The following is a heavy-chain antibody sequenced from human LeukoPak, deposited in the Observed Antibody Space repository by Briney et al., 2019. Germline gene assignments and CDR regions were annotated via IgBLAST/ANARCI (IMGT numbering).Heavy chain of an antibody. CDR3: ARDRLVSYYDSSGPYISP. D-gene: IGHD3-22*01. J-gene: IGHJ5*02. CDR2: IIPIFGTA. V-gene: IGHV1-69*01. Sequence: ASVKVSCKASGGTFSSYAISWVRQAPGQGLEWMGGIIPIFGTANYAQKFQGRVTITADESTSTAYMELSSLRSDDTAVYYCARDRLVSYYDSSGPYISPWGQGTLVTVSS. CDR1: GGTFSSYA.